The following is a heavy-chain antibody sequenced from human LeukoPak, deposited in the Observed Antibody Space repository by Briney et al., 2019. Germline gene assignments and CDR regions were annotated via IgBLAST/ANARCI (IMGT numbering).Heavy chain of an antibody. D-gene: IGHD1-26*01. V-gene: IGHV3-23*01. J-gene: IGHJ5*02. CDR3: AKVTIVGAAKWFDP. Sequence: GGSLRLSCAASGFTFSSYAMSWVRQAPGKGLEWVSPISGSGGSTYYADSVKGRFTISRDNSKNTLYLQMNSLRADDTAVYYCAKVTIVGAAKWFDPWGQGALVTVSS. CDR1: GFTFSSYA. CDR2: ISGSGGST.